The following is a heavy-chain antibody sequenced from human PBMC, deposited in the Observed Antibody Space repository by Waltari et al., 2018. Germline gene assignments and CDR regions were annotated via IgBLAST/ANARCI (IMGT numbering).Heavy chain of an antibody. Sequence: EVQLLESGGGLAQPGGSLTLSCEASGLTFSFNAMNWVRQAPGKGLEWVSGISGSGGSTYYADSVKGRFTISRDNSKNTLYLQMNSLRAEDTAVYYCAKDSPVLMVYAADYWGQGTMVTVSS. V-gene: IGHV3-23*01. CDR2: ISGSGGST. J-gene: IGHJ4*02. D-gene: IGHD2-8*01. CDR1: GLTFSFNA. CDR3: AKDSPVLMVYAADY.